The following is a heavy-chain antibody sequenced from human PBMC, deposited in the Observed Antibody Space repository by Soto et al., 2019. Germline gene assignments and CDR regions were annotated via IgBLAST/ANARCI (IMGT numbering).Heavy chain of an antibody. D-gene: IGHD6-13*01. CDR3: ARNLAAAGNDAFDI. CDR1: GDSISSDYYR. J-gene: IGHJ3*02. V-gene: IGHV4-61*01. Sequence: TSETLSLTCTVSGDSISSDYYRWTWIRQSPGKGLEWIGYIHHSGSILYNPSLKSRVTISVDTSKNQFSLKLSSVTAADTAVYYCARNLAAAGNDAFDIWGQGTMVTVSS. CDR2: IHHSGSI.